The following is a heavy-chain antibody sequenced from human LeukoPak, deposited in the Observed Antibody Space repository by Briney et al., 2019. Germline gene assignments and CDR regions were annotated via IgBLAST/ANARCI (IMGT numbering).Heavy chain of an antibody. CDR1: GFTFSSYA. CDR2: ISYDGSNK. Sequence: GGSLRLSCAASGFTFSSYAMHWVRQAPGKGLEWVAVISYDGSNKYYADSVKGRFTISRDNSKNTPYLQMNSLRAEDTAVYYCARIYYDSSGYRLFDYWGQGTLVTVSS. V-gene: IGHV3-30-3*01. CDR3: ARIYYDSSGYRLFDY. D-gene: IGHD3-22*01. J-gene: IGHJ4*02.